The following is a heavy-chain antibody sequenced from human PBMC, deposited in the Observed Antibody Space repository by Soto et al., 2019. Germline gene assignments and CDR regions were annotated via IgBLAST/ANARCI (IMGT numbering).Heavy chain of an antibody. D-gene: IGHD3-3*01. V-gene: IGHV1-69*01. CDR3: ARPIRYYDVWRDYPPFDY. CDR2: IIPMSATR. Sequence: QVQLVQSGAEVKKPGSSVKVSCKAPGDSFSSYAINWVRQAPGQGLEWMGGIIPMSATRTYAQKFQDRVTITADESSTTVYMELSSLQSEDTAVYYCARPIRYYDVWRDYPPFDYWGQGTLVTVSS. J-gene: IGHJ4*02. CDR1: GDSFSSYA.